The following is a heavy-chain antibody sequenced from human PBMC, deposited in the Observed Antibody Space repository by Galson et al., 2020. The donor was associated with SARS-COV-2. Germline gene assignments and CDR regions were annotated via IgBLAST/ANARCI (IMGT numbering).Heavy chain of an antibody. J-gene: IGHJ5*02. CDR3: ARGPYVVVAATYWFDP. Sequence: SETLSLTCTVSGGSISSGDYYWSWIRQPPGKGLEWIGYIYYSGSTYYNPSLKSRVTISVDTSKNQFSLKLSSVTAADTAVFYCARGPYVVVAATYWFDPWGQGTLVTVSS. V-gene: IGHV4-30-4*01. CDR1: GGSISSGDYY. D-gene: IGHD2-15*01. CDR2: IYYSGST.